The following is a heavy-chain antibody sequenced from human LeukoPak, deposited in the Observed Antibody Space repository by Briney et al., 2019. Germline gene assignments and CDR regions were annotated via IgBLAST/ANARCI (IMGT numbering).Heavy chain of an antibody. V-gene: IGHV3-9*01. CDR2: ISWNSGSI. CDR3: AKEAGGSIFNWFDP. J-gene: IGHJ5*02. Sequence: PLRLSCAASGFTFDDYAMHWVRQAPGKGLEWVSGISWNSGSIGYADSVKGRFAISRDNAKNSLYLQMNSLRAEDTALYYCAKEAGGSIFNWFDPWGQGTLVTVSS. CDR1: GFTFDDYA. D-gene: IGHD3-16*01.